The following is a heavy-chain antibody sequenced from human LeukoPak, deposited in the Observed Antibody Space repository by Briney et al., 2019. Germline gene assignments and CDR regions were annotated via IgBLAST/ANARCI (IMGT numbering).Heavy chain of an antibody. J-gene: IGHJ4*02. CDR3: AKNDGNIWQPHS. CDR2: ISTDGSQ. Sequence: PGGSLRLSCSTSGFTFSNFVMQWVRQTPGKGLGYVSVISTDGSQYYPDSVKGRFTIFRDNSKNTLYLQMNSLRPEDTAIYYCAKNDGNIWQPHSWGQGTLVTVSS. V-gene: IGHV3-64D*06. CDR1: GFTFSNFV.